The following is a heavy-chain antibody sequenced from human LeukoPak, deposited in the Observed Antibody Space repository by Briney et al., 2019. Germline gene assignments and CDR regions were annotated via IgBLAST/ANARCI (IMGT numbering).Heavy chain of an antibody. CDR1: GGSFSGYY. Sequence: SETLSLTCAVYGGSFSGYYWSWIRQPPGKGLEWIGEINHSGSTNYNPSLKSRVTISVDTSKNQFSLKLSSVTAADTAVYYCARGRYYYDSSGYASSRVRGYYFDYWGQGTLVTVSS. D-gene: IGHD3-22*01. V-gene: IGHV4-34*01. J-gene: IGHJ4*02. CDR3: ARGRYYYDSSGYASSRVRGYYFDY. CDR2: INHSGST.